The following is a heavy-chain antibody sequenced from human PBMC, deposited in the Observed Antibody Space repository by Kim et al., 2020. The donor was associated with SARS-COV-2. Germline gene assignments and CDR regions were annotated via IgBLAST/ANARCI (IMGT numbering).Heavy chain of an antibody. CDR2: IDGSDGKT. D-gene: IGHD2-2*03. J-gene: IGHJ4*02. V-gene: IGHV3-23*01. CDR1: GFTFTGYA. Sequence: GGSLRLSCTTSGFTFTGYAMSWVRQAPGKGLEWVSSIDGSDGKTYYVDSVKGRFTISRDNSKNTLYLHMNSLRADDTAVYYCMKGGWGWIWDHWGQGTRVTVSS. CDR3: MKGGWGWIWDH.